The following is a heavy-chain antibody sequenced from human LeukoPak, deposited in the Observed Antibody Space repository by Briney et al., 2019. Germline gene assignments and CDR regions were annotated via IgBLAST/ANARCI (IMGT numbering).Heavy chain of an antibody. D-gene: IGHD3-22*01. CDR1: GFTFSSYA. CDR3: AKPVNYYDSSGYLDY. Sequence: PGGSLRLSCAASGFTFSSYAMSWVRQAPGKGLEWVSAISGSGGSTYYADSVKGRFTISRDNSKNTLYLQMNSLRAEDTAVYYCAKPVNYYDSSGYLDYWGQGTLVTVSS. J-gene: IGHJ4*02. CDR2: ISGSGGST. V-gene: IGHV3-23*01.